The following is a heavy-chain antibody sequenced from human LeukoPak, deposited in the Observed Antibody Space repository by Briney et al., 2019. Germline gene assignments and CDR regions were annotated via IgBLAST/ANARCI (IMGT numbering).Heavy chain of an antibody. CDR3: AEKSVL. J-gene: IGHJ4*02. Sequence: SVKVSCKASGGTFMRHSISWVRQAPGQGLEWMGGIIPIFGTANYAQKFQGRVTITADESTSTAYMELSSLRSEDTAVYYCAEKSVLWGQGTLVTVSS. V-gene: IGHV1-69*01. CDR1: GGTFMRHS. CDR2: IIPIFGTA.